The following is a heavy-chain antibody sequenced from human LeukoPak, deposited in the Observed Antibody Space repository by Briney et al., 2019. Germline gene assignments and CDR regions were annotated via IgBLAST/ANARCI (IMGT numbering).Heavy chain of an antibody. V-gene: IGHV4-59*08. CDR2: IYYSGST. CDR3: ASPPFSGGSYY. CDR1: GGSISSYY. D-gene: IGHD3-16*01. Sequence: SQTLSLTCTVSGGSISSYYWSWIRQLPGKGLEWIGYIYYSGSTNYNPSLKSRGTMSVETSKNQFSQKLSSVTAADTAVYYCASPPFSGGSYYWGQGTLVTVSS. J-gene: IGHJ4*02.